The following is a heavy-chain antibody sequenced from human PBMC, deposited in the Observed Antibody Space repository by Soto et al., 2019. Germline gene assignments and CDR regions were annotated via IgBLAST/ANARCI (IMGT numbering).Heavy chain of an antibody. D-gene: IGHD4-17*01. V-gene: IGHV1-2*04. Sequence: ASVKVSCKASGYTFTTYARRWVRQAPGQRLEWMGWINPNNGGTNYAQKFQGWVTMTRDTSISTAYMELSRLRSDDTAVYYCARHGDHYDYWGQGTLVTVSS. CDR3: ARHGDHYDY. CDR1: GYTFTTYA. J-gene: IGHJ4*02. CDR2: INPNNGGT.